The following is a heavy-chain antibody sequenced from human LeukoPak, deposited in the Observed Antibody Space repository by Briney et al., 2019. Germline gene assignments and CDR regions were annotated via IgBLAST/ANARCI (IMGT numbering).Heavy chain of an antibody. CDR1: SFNFGTYW. D-gene: IGHD1-26*01. J-gene: IGHJ4*02. CDR3: ARGMTRVGATPFDY. CDR2: IKQDGSVK. V-gene: IGHV3-7*01. Sequence: GGSLRLSCAAPSFNFGTYWMTWVRQAPGKGLEWVANIKQDGSVKYYVDSVKGRFTISRDNTKKSLYLQMNSLRVEDTAVYYCARGMTRVGATPFDYWGQGTLVTVSS.